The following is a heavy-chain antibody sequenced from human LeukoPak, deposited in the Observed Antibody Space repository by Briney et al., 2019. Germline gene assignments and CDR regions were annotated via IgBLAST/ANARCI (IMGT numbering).Heavy chain of an antibody. D-gene: IGHD3-16*02. CDR1: GGSLVNYV. J-gene: IGHJ3*02. CDR2: IIPVLGVS. Sequence: SVKVSCKASGGSLVNYVITWVGQAPGQGLEWMGRIIPVLGVSNFAQKFQGRVTITADKYTNTAHMVLSRLESGDTAVYYCTREEIYAPDPSSYHRDAFDIWGQGTMVIVSS. CDR3: TREEIYAPDPSSYHRDAFDI. V-gene: IGHV1-69*04.